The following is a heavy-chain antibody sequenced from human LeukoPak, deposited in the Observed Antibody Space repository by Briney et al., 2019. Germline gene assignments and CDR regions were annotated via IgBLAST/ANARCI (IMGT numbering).Heavy chain of an antibody. CDR2: ISSNGDNT. Sequence: GGSLRLSYSVSGFTFSTYVMHWVRQAPGKGLEYVSAISSNGDNTYYADSVKGRFTISRDNSKNTLYLQMSSLRPDDTAVYFCVRGTGHWGQGTLVTVSS. CDR3: VRGTGH. V-gene: IGHV3-64D*06. J-gene: IGHJ4*02. CDR1: GFTFSTYV.